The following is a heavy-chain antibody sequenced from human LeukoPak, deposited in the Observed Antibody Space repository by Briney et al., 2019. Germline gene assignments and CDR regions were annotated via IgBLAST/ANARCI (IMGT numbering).Heavy chain of an antibody. J-gene: IGHJ4*02. V-gene: IGHV3-23*01. CDR1: GFTFSSYA. Sequence: GGSLRLSCAASGFTFSSYAMSWVRQAPGKGLEWVSAISGSGGSTYYADSVKGRFTISRDNAKNSLYLQMNSLRAEDTAVYYCASGAYCSSTSCPWGYWGQGTLVTVSS. D-gene: IGHD2-2*01. CDR3: ASGAYCSSTSCPWGY. CDR2: ISGSGGST.